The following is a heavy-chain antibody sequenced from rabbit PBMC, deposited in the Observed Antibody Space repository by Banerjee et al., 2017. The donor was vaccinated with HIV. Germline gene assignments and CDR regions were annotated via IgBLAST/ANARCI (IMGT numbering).Heavy chain of an antibody. V-gene: IGHV1S40*01. CDR1: GFSFSSSYY. CDR2: IDDGSSGST. J-gene: IGHJ4*01. Sequence: QQLEESGGDLVKPGASLTLTCTASGFSFSSSYYMCWVRQAPGKGLEWIACIDDGSSGSTAYATWAKGRFTISKTSSTTVTLQMTSLTAADTATYFCTRSYPGYGDAMGNLWGQGTLVTVS. CDR3: TRSYPGYGDAMGNL. D-gene: IGHD7-1*01.